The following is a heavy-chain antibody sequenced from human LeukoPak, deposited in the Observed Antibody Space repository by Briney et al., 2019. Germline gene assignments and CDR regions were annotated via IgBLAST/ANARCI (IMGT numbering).Heavy chain of an antibody. Sequence: SETLSLTCAVYGGSFSGYYWSWIRQPPGKGLEWIGEINHSGSTNYNPSLKSRVTISVDTSKNQFSLKLSSVTAADTAVYYCARGRRSGSYSRSHAFDVWGQGTMVTVSS. CDR3: ARGRRSGSYSRSHAFDV. CDR2: INHSGST. J-gene: IGHJ3*01. CDR1: GGSFSGYY. D-gene: IGHD1-26*01. V-gene: IGHV4-34*01.